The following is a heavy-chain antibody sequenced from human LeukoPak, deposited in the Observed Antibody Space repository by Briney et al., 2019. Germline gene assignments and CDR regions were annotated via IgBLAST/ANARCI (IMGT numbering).Heavy chain of an antibody. J-gene: IGHJ6*03. Sequence: SETLSLTCTASGGSISSGSYYWSWIRQPAGKGLEWIGRIYTSGSTNYNPSLKSRVTISVDTSKNQFSLKLSSVTAADTAVYYCARDWEGYSYGTGYYYYMDVWGKGTTVTVSS. D-gene: IGHD5-18*01. V-gene: IGHV4-61*02. CDR1: GGSISSGSYY. CDR2: IYTSGST. CDR3: ARDWEGYSYGTGYYYYMDV.